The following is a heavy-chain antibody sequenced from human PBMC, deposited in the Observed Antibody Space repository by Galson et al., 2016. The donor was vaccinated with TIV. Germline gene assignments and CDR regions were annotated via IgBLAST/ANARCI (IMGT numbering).Heavy chain of an antibody. CDR1: GFTFSDYG. D-gene: IGHD4-17*01. Sequence: SLRLSCAASGFTFSDYGMHWVRQAPGKGLEWVAVISYDGSDQYYAGSVKGRFTISRANSKNTLYLQMNSLRSDDTAMYYCAKDPRLYGDYFLHYFDYWGQGTLVTVSS. J-gene: IGHJ4*02. V-gene: IGHV3-30*18. CDR3: AKDPRLYGDYFLHYFDY. CDR2: ISYDGSDQ.